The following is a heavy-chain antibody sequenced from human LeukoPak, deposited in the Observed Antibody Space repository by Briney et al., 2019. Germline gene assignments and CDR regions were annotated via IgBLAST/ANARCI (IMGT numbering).Heavy chain of an antibody. CDR1: GFTVSRNY. Sequence: GGSLRLSCAASGFTVSRNYMNWVRQAPGKGLEWVSVIHTGGNTDYADAVKGRFTISKDNAKNTLYLQMNSLRAEDTAVYHCAGHAEATQGPFDHWGQGVLVTVST. CDR2: IHTGGNT. V-gene: IGHV3-53*01. CDR3: AGHAEATQGPFDH. J-gene: IGHJ4*02.